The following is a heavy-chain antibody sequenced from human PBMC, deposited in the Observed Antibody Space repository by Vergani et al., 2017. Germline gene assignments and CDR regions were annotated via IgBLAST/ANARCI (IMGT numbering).Heavy chain of an antibody. CDR2: IYYSGST. D-gene: IGHD2-2*01. V-gene: IGHV4-39*01. CDR1: GGSISSRSYY. J-gene: IGHJ5*02. Sequence: QLQLQESGPGLVKPSETLSLTCSVSGGSISSRSYYWGWIRQPPGKGLEWIGSIYYSGSTYYNPSLKSRVTISVDTSKNQFSLKMSSVTAADTAVYHCARSLVVVPAPTLNWFDPWGQGTLVTVSS. CDR3: ARSLVVVPAPTLNWFDP.